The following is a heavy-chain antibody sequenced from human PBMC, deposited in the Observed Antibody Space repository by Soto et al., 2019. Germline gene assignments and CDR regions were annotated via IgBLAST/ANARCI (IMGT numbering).Heavy chain of an antibody. J-gene: IGHJ3*02. V-gene: IGHV5-51*01. D-gene: IGHD1-26*01. Sequence: PGESLKICCKGSGYSFTSYWIGWVRQMPGKGLEWMGIIYPGDSDTRYCPSFQGQVTISADKSISTAYLQWSSLKASDTAMYYCARPPAIVGAPYAIDIWGQGTMVTISS. CDR2: IYPGDSDT. CDR1: GYSFTSYW. CDR3: ARPPAIVGAPYAIDI.